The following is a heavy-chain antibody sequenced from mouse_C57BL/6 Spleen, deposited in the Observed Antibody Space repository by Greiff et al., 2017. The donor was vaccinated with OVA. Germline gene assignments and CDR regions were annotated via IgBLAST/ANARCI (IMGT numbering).Heavy chain of an antibody. CDR3: ARCSSYPYWYFDV. CDR2: IYPGDGDT. D-gene: IGHD1-1*01. J-gene: IGHJ1*03. V-gene: IGHV1-82*01. CDR1: GYAFSSSW. Sequence: VQLQQSGPELVKPGASVKISCKASGYAFSSSWMNWVKQRPGKGLEWIGRIYPGDGDTNYNGKFKGKATLTADKSSSTAYMQLSSLTSEDSAVYFCARCSSYPYWYFDVWGTGTTVTVSS.